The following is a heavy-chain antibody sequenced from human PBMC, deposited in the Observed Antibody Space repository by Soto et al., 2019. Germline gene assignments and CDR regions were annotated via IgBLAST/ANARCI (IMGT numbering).Heavy chain of an antibody. CDR2: IIPVLGIA. D-gene: IGHD2-2*01. J-gene: IGHJ6*02. CDR1: GGTFSSYS. Sequence: QVHLVQSGAEVKKPGSSVKVSCKASGGTFSSYSMSWVRQAPGQGLEWMGRIIPVLGIASYAQKFQGRVTITADKSTTIVYMELSSLRSEDTAVYYCARDDCSSTSCRYSYGMDVWGQGTTVTVSS. V-gene: IGHV1-69*08. CDR3: ARDDCSSTSCRYSYGMDV.